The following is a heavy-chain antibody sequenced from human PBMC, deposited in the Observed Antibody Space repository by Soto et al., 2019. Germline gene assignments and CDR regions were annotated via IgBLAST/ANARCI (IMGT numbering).Heavy chain of an antibody. CDR2: IWYDGTQK. V-gene: IGHV3-33*01. D-gene: IGHD4-17*01. J-gene: IGHJ4*02. Sequence: QVQLEESGGGVVQPGRSLRLSCEASGFTFNTYSMHWVRQPPGKGLEWLAAIWYDGTQKYYVDSVKGRFIISRDNSKKTLYLEMNSLRAEDMAVYYCARAGGTTVTGLWHFDSWGQGTLVTVSS. CDR1: GFTFNTYS. CDR3: ARAGGTTVTGLWHFDS.